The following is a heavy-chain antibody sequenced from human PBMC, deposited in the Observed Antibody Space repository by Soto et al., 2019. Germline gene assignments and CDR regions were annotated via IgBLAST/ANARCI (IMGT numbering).Heavy chain of an antibody. D-gene: IGHD2-2*01. J-gene: IGHJ4*02. CDR2: ISSAGNLI. CDR1: GFTFSTYN. Sequence: QLVESGGGLVQPGGSLRLSCTASGFTFSTYNMNWVRQAPGKGLEWVSYISSAGNLIYYADSVKGRFTISRDNAKNSLYLQMNSLRAEDTALYYSARDGRDCSSTNCYDFWGQGALVTVSS. V-gene: IGHV3-48*01. CDR3: ARDGRDCSSTNCYDF.